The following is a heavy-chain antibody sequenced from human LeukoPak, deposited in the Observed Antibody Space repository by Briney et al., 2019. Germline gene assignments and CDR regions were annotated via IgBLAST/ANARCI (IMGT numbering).Heavy chain of an antibody. D-gene: IGHD3-22*01. J-gene: IGHJ3*02. CDR3: ARVNYDTSAFDAFDI. V-gene: IGHV3-33*01. CDR1: GFTFSTYA. Sequence: GGSLRLSCAASGFTFSTYAMHWVRQAPGKALEWVAIIWHDGTTKYYADSVKGRFTISRDNSKNTLFLQMNSLRAEDTAVYYCARVNYDTSAFDAFDIWGQGTMVTVSS. CDR2: IWHDGTTK.